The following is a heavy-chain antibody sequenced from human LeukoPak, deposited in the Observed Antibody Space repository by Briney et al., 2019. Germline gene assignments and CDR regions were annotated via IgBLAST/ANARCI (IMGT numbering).Heavy chain of an antibody. CDR2: INSDGSST. CDR3: ARGGYCSSTSCQYIDY. D-gene: IGHD2-2*01. V-gene: IGHV3-74*01. J-gene: IGHJ4*02. CDR1: GFTFSSYW. Sequence: PGGSLKLSCEASGFTFSSYWIHWVRQAPGKGLVWVARINSDGSSTSYADSVKGRFTISRDNAKNTLYLQMNSLRAEDTAVYYCARGGYCSSTSCQYIDYWGQGTLVTVSS.